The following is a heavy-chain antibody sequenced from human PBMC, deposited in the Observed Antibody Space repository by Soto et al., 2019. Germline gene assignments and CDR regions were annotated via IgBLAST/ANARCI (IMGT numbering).Heavy chain of an antibody. V-gene: IGHV3-74*01. CDR3: ARGGSRAHEY. CDR2: IKSDGSTT. Sequence: GGSLRLSCAASGFTFSDHWMHWVRQAPGKGLVWVSRIKSDGSTTTYADSVKGRFTISRDNAKNTLYLQMNSLRAEDTAVYYCARGGSRAHEYWGQGTLVTVSS. J-gene: IGHJ4*02. CDR1: GFTFSDHW. D-gene: IGHD3-16*01.